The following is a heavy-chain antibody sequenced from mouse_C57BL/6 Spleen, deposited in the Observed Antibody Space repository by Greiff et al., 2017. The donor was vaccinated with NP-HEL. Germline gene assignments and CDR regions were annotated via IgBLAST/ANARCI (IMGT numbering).Heavy chain of an antibody. D-gene: IGHD1-1*01. CDR2: INPSSGYT. CDR1: GYTFTSYW. Sequence: QVQLQQSGAELAQPGASVKLSCKASGYTFTSYWMHWVKQRPGQGLEWIGYINPSSGYTKYNQKFKDKATLTADKSSSTAYMQLSSLTYEDSAVYYCASSITTVVDYAMDYWGQGTSVTVSS. CDR3: ASSITTVVDYAMDY. J-gene: IGHJ4*01. V-gene: IGHV1-7*01.